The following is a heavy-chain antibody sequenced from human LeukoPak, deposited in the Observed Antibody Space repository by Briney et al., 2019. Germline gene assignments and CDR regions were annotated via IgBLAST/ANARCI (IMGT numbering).Heavy chain of an antibody. J-gene: IGHJ4*02. CDR1: GGSISSGDYY. CDR2: IYYSGST. D-gene: IGHD3-22*01. Sequence: PSQTLSLTRTVSGGSISSGDYYWSWIRQPPGKGLEWIGYIYYSGSTYYNPSLKSRVTISVDTSKNQFSLKLSSVTAADTAVYYCARDSHRQDSSGYYWFDYWGQGTLVTVSS. CDR3: ARDSHRQDSSGYYWFDY. V-gene: IGHV4-30-4*08.